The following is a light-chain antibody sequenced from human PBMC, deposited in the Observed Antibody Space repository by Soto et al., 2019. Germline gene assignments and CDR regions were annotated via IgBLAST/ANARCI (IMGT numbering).Light chain of an antibody. Sequence: EIVRTQSPATLSVSPGERATLSCSASQSVSSNLAWYQQKPGQAPRRLIYGASTRATGIPARFSGSGSGTEFTLTISSPQSEDFAVYYCQQYNNWPRGTFRGGTKVQIK. CDR3: QQYNNWPRGT. V-gene: IGKV3-15*01. CDR1: QSVSSN. J-gene: IGKJ4*02. CDR2: GAS.